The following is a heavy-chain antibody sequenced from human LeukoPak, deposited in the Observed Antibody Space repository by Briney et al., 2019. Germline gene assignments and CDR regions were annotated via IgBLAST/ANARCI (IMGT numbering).Heavy chain of an antibody. J-gene: IGHJ3*02. CDR3: ARVHDYGDDEAFDI. CDR1: GYTFTSYD. D-gene: IGHD4-17*01. Sequence: GASVKVSCKASGYTFTSYDINWVRQATGQGLEWMGWMNPNSGNTGYAQKFQGRVTMTRNTSISTAYMELSSLRSEDTAVYYCARVHDYGDDEAFDIWGQGTMVTVSS. CDR2: MNPNSGNT. V-gene: IGHV1-8*01.